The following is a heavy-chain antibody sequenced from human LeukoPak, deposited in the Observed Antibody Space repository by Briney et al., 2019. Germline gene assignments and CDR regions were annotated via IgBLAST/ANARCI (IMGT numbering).Heavy chain of an antibody. CDR3: ARGITLNWFDP. CDR1: GFTFSSYA. D-gene: IGHD3-10*01. J-gene: IGHJ5*02. Sequence: GRSLRLSCAASGFTFSSYAMHWVRQAPGKGLEWVAVISYDGSNKYYADSVKGRFTISRDNSKNTLYLQMNSLRAEDTAVYYCARGITLNWFDPWGQGTLVTVSS. CDR2: ISYDGSNK. V-gene: IGHV3-30-3*01.